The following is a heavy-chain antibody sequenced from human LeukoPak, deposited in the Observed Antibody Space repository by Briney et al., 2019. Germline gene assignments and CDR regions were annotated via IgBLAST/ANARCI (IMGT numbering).Heavy chain of an antibody. CDR3: ARDPPRGAYHFDY. CDR1: GGTFSNYA. J-gene: IGHJ4*02. CDR2: IGAGSGYT. Sequence: GASVKVSCKASGGTFSNYAINWVRQAPGQRLEWMGWIGAGSGYTKYSQHFQGRVTITKDTSASTVYMQLSSLRSEDTAIYYCARDPPRGAYHFDYWAQGALVTVSS. V-gene: IGHV1-3*01. D-gene: IGHD3-10*01.